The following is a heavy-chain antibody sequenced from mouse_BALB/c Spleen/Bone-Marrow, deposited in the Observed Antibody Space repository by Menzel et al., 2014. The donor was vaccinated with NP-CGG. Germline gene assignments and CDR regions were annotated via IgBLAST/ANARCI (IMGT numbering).Heavy chain of an antibody. CDR2: TSSVSSTI. D-gene: IGHD4-1*01. CDR1: GFTFSSFG. J-gene: IGHJ2*01. V-gene: IGHV5-17*02. CDR3: TRGGNWDDFDY. Sequence: DVHLVESGGGLVQPGGSRKLSCAASGFTFSSFGMHWVRQAPEKGLEWVAYTSSVSSTIYYADTVKGRFTISRDNPKNTLFLQMTSLRSEDTAMYYCTRGGNWDDFDYWGQGTTLTVSS.